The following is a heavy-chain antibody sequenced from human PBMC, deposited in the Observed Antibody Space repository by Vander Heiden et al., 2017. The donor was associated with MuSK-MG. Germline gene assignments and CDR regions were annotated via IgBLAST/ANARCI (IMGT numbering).Heavy chain of an antibody. D-gene: IGHD6-6*01. CDR1: GSIFTSCA. V-gene: IGHV7-4-1*02. CDR3: AREVQLVRNNWFDP. CDR2: VKANTGNP. J-gene: IGHJ5*02. Sequence: VQLVHSGSDLKKPGASVNVSRQASGSIFTSCAMNWVRQAPGQGLEWMGWVKANTGNPTYAQGFTGRFVCSLDTSVSTAYLQNSSLKAEDTAVYYCAREVQLVRNNWFDPWGQGTLVTVSS.